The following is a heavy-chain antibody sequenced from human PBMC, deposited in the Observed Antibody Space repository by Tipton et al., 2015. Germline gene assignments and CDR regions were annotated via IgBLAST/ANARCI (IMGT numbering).Heavy chain of an antibody. V-gene: IGHV1-2*02. CDR3: ARDVGIPGHYWYFDL. Sequence: EVKKPGASVKVSCKASGYTFTGYYMHWVRQAPGQGLEWLGLVNPKRGGTEYAQKFQGRVTMTRDTSVNTVYLELSRLRSDDTAVYFCARDVGIPGHYWYFDLWGRGTLVTVSS. D-gene: IGHD2-21*01. CDR1: GYTFTGYY. J-gene: IGHJ2*01. CDR2: VNPKRGGT.